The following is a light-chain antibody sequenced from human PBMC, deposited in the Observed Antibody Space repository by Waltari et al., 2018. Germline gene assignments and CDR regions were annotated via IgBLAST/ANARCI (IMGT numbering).Light chain of an antibody. V-gene: IGKV3-15*01. Sequence: EIVMTQSPATLSVSPGERATLSCRASQSVSSNLAWYQQKPGQAARLLIYDASTRATGIPARFRGSGSGTEFTLTISSLQSEDFAIYYCQQYRNWPMYTFGQGTKLEIK. CDR3: QQYRNWPMYT. J-gene: IGKJ2*01. CDR1: QSVSSN. CDR2: DAS.